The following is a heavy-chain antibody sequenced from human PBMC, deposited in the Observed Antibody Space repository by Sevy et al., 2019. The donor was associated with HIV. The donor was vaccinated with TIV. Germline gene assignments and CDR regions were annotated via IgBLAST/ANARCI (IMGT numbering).Heavy chain of an antibody. CDR1: GFTFSRYA. CDR2: ISYDGSNK. CDR3: ARGVAYYDFWSGSADV. D-gene: IGHD3-3*01. J-gene: IGHJ6*02. V-gene: IGHV3-30-3*01. Sequence: GGSLRLSCAASGFTFSRYAMHWVRQAPGKGLEWVAVISYDGSNKYYADSVKGRFTISRDNSKNTLYLQMNSLRAEDTAVYYCARGVAYYDFWSGSADVWGQGTTVTVSS.